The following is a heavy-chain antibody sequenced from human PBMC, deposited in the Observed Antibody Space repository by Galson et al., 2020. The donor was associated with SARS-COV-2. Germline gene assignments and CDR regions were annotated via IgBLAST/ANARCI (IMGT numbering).Heavy chain of an antibody. J-gene: IGHJ4*02. V-gene: IGHV4-61*01. Sequence: SQTLSLTCTVSGGSVSSGSYYWSWIRQPPGKGLEWIGYIYYSGSTNYNPSLKSRVTISVDTSKKQFSLRLRSVTAADTSVYYCAREGSKIAVAGTSFDYWGQGTLVTVSS. D-gene: IGHD6-19*01. CDR3: AREGSKIAVAGTSFDY. CDR2: IYYSGST. CDR1: GGSVSSGSYY.